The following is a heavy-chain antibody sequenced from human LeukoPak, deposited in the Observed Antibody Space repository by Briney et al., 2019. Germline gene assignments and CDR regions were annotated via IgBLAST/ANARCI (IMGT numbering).Heavy chain of an antibody. Sequence: SVKVSCKASGGTFSSYAISWVRQAPGQGLEWMGGIIPIFGTANYAQKFQGRVTITTDEPTSTAYMELSSLRSEDTAVYYCARTYYDYVWGSYRPGYFDYWGQGTLVTVSS. D-gene: IGHD3-16*02. V-gene: IGHV1-69*05. CDR2: IIPIFGTA. CDR3: ARTYYDYVWGSYRPGYFDY. J-gene: IGHJ4*02. CDR1: GGTFSSYA.